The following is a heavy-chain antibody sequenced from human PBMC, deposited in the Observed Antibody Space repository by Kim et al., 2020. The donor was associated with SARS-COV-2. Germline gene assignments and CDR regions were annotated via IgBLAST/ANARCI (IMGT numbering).Heavy chain of an antibody. V-gene: IGHV1-69*01. D-gene: IGHD1-1*01. CDR3: ARPLVELERLSAFDI. J-gene: IGHJ3*02. Sequence: QKFQARVTISADESTSTTYLELSSLRSEDTAIYYCARPLVELERLSAFDIWGQGTMVTVSS.